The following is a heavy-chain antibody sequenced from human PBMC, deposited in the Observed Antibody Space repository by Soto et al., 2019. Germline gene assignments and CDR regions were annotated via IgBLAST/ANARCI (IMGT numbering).Heavy chain of an antibody. CDR1: GFTVSSSY. Sequence: EVQLVESGGGLVQPGGSLRLSCGVSGFTVSSSYMSWVRQAPGKGLEWVSILYSGGDTYYADSVKGRFTISRDNSKNTLYLQSNSLRVEDTAVYFCARQADWESPCDYWGQGTLVTVSS. J-gene: IGHJ4*02. D-gene: IGHD1-26*01. V-gene: IGHV3-66*04. CDR2: LYSGGDT. CDR3: ARQADWESPCDY.